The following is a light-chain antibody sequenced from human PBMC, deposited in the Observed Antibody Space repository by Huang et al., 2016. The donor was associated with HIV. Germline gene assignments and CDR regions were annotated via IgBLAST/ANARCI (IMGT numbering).Light chain of an antibody. J-gene: IGKJ1*01. CDR2: GSS. CDR1: QSVSSN. V-gene: IGKV3-15*01. Sequence: EIVMTQSPATLSVSPGERATLSCRASQSVSSNLAWYQQKPGLAPRLHIYGSSTRATGIPARFSGSGSGTEFTLTISSLQSEDFAVYYCQQYNNWLTWTFGQGTKVEIK. CDR3: QQYNNWLTWT.